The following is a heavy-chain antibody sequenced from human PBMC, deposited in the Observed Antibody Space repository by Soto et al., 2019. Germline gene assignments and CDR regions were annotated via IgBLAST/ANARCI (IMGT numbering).Heavy chain of an antibody. CDR3: ARGPGAGHEFLY. CDR2: INHSGST. V-gene: IGHV4-34*01. J-gene: IGHJ4*02. D-gene: IGHD3-10*01. CDR1: GCSITSYY. Sequence: SETLSLTCTVSGCSITSYYWSWIRQSPGKGLEWIAEINHSGSTNYNPSLKSRVTISVDTSKNQFSLKLSSVTAADTAVYYCARGPGAGHEFLYWGQGALVTSPQ.